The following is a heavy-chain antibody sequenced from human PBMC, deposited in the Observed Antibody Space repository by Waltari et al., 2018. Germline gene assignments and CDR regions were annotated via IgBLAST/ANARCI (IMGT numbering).Heavy chain of an antibody. V-gene: IGHV4-30-2*01. CDR2: IYHSGST. Sequence: QLQLQESGSGLVKPSQTLSLTCAVSGGSISSGGYSWSWIRPPPGKGLEWIGYIYHSGSTYYNPSLKSRVTRSVDRSKNQFSLKLSSVTAADTAVYYCARVKIYGGSAFDYWGQGTLVTVSS. J-gene: IGHJ4*02. CDR3: ARVKIYGGSAFDY. CDR1: GGSISSGGYS. D-gene: IGHD2-15*01.